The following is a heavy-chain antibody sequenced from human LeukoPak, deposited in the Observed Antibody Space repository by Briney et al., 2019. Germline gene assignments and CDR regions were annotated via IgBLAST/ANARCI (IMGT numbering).Heavy chain of an antibody. D-gene: IGHD6-13*01. Sequence: PGGSLRLSCAASGFTFTNYWMAWVRQAPGKGLEWVANIKQDGSEKYYVDSVKGRFTISRDSANNLLYLQMSSLRAEDTAVYYCGRPRGGNSRHTFDIWGQGTMVTVSS. CDR1: GFTFTNYW. CDR2: IKQDGSEK. CDR3: GRPRGGNSRHTFDI. J-gene: IGHJ3*02. V-gene: IGHV3-7*03.